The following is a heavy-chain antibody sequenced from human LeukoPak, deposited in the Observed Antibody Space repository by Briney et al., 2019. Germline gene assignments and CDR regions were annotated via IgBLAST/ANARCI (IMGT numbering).Heavy chain of an antibody. CDR3: ARQSVSVEGWFDP. CDR2: IYYSGST. CDR1: GGSISSYY. J-gene: IGHJ5*02. D-gene: IGHD5/OR15-5a*01. Sequence: SETLSLTCTASGGSISSYYWSWIRQPPGKGLEWIGYIYYSGSTNYNPSLKSRVTISVDTSKNQFSLKLSSVTAADTAVYYCARQSVSVEGWFDPWGQGTLVTVSS. V-gene: IGHV4-59*08.